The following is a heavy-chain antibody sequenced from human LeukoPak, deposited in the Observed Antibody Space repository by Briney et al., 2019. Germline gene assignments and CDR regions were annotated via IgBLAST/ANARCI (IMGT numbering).Heavy chain of an antibody. J-gene: IGHJ4*02. CDR1: GFTFSSYS. CDR3: ARDPTSKRGNSWVVRFDY. Sequence: DPGGSLRLSCAASGFTFSSYSMNWVRQAPGQGLEWVSYISSSGSSIYYADSVKGRFTISRDNAKNSLYLQMNSLRAEDTAVYYCARDPTSKRGNSWVVRFDYWGQGTLVSVSS. D-gene: IGHD4-23*01. V-gene: IGHV3-48*04. CDR2: ISSSGSSI.